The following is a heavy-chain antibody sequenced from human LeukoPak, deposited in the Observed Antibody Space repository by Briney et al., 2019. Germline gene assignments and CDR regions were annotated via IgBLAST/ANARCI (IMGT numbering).Heavy chain of an antibody. Sequence: SGTLSLTRGGSGGSISGTNWWSWVRQPPGQGLEWIGEISLAGQTNYNPSLNGRVTMSLDKSSNQLSLHLTSVTAADTATYFCSRESGPFCPFGYWGQGTLVIVSS. J-gene: IGHJ4*02. CDR3: SRESGPFCPFGY. D-gene: IGHD1-26*01. CDR1: GGSISGTNW. CDR2: ISLAGQT. V-gene: IGHV4-4*02.